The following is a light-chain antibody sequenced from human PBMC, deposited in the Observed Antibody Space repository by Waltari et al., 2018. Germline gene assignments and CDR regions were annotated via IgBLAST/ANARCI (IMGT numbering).Light chain of an antibody. V-gene: IGLV2-11*01. J-gene: IGLJ1*01. CDR3: CSYAGSYTYV. CDR1: TSDVGGYHY. Sequence: QSALTQPRSVSGSPGQSVTISCTGTTSDVGGYHYVSWFQQHPGQAPKPIIYDVSERPPGVPDRFSGSKSDNTASLTISGLQAEDEADYYCCSYAGSYTYVFGSGTKVTVL. CDR2: DVS.